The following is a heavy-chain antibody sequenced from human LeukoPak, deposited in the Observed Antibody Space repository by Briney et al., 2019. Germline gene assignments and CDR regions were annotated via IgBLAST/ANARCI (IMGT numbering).Heavy chain of an antibody. CDR2: ISGSGGST. V-gene: IGHV3-23*01. CDR1: GFTFSSYA. CDR3: AKLAFGEFTDC. Sequence: GRSLRLSCAASGFTFSSYAMSWVRQAPGKGLEWVSGISGSGGSTYYADSVKGRSIISRDNPKNTLYLQMNSLRAEDTAVYYCAKLAFGEFTDCWGQGTLVTVSS. J-gene: IGHJ4*02. D-gene: IGHD3-10*01.